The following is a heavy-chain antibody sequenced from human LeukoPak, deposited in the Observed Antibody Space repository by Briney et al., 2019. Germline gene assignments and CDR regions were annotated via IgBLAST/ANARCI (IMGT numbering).Heavy chain of an antibody. CDR2: VYFSGST. V-gene: IGHV4-39*01. J-gene: IGHJ4*02. CDR3: ARRSGSYHFDY. Sequence: SETLSLTCTASGGSISSSSYYWVWIRQPPGKGLEWIGNVYFSGSTYYNPSLMSRVTISVDTSKNQFSLKLSPVTAADTAIYYCARRSGSYHFDYWGQGTLVTVSS. D-gene: IGHD1-26*01. CDR1: GGSISSSSYY.